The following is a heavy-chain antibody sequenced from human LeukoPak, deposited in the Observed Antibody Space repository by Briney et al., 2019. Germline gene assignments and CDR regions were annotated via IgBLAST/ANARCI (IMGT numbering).Heavy chain of an antibody. Sequence: GGSLRLSCVASGFTVSSNYMSWARQAPGKGLEWVSVIYSGGRTYYADSVKGRFSISRDNSKNTLYLQMNSLRSEDTAVYYCARGGYSEAYYYDSSGYYSWSKFDYWGQGTLVTVSS. CDR1: GFTVSSNY. CDR2: IYSGGRT. CDR3: ARGGYSEAYYYDSSGYYSWSKFDY. V-gene: IGHV3-53*05. J-gene: IGHJ4*02. D-gene: IGHD3-22*01.